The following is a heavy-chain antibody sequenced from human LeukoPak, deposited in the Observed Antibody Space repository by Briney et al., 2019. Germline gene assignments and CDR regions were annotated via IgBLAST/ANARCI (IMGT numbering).Heavy chain of an antibody. D-gene: IGHD2-2*01. CDR2: ISAYNGNT. J-gene: IGHJ6*02. CDR1: GYTFTSYG. Sequence: GASVKVSCKASGYTFTSYGISWVRQAPGQRLEWMGWISAYNGNTNYAQKLQGRVTMTTDTSTSTAYMELRSLRSDDTAVYYCARGVCSSTSCYRPYYYYGMDVWGQGTTVTVS. V-gene: IGHV1-18*01. CDR3: ARGVCSSTSCYRPYYYYGMDV.